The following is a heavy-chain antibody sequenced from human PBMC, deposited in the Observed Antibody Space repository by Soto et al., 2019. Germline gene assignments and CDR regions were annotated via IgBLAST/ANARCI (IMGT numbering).Heavy chain of an antibody. Sequence: EVQLLESGGGLVQPGGSLRLSCAASGFTFSSYAMSWVRQAPGKGLEWVSAISGSGGSTYYADSVKGRFTISRDNSKNTPYLQMNSRRAEDRAVYYCAKDVGCGSGRGNVDYWGQGTLVTVSS. CDR3: AKDVGCGSGRGNVDY. V-gene: IGHV3-23*01. CDR1: GFTFSSYA. CDR2: ISGSGGST. J-gene: IGHJ4*02. D-gene: IGHD3-10*01.